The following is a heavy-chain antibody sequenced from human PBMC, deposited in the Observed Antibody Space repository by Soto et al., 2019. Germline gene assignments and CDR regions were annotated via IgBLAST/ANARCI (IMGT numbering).Heavy chain of an antibody. Sequence: GGSLRLSCAASGFTFSSYSMNWVRQAPGKRLEWVSYISSSSSTIYYADSVKGRFTISRDNAKNSLYLQMNSLRAEDTAVYYCARDSGYSYGPFDYWGQGTLVTVSS. CDR1: GFTFSSYS. CDR3: ARDSGYSYGPFDY. J-gene: IGHJ4*02. D-gene: IGHD5-18*01. V-gene: IGHV3-48*01. CDR2: ISSSSSTI.